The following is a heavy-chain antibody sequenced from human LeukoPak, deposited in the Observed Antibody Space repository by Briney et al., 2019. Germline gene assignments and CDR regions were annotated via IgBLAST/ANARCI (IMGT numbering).Heavy chain of an antibody. D-gene: IGHD3-10*01. CDR1: GGSISSYY. Sequence: SETLSLTCTVSGGSISSYYWSWIRQPAGKGLEWIGRIYTSGSTNYNPSLKSRVTMSVDTSKNQFSLKLSSVTAADTAVYYCARMPQLRHYYGSGRDYYYYYYMDVWGKGSTVTISS. J-gene: IGHJ6*03. V-gene: IGHV4-4*07. CDR3: ARMPQLRHYYGSGRDYYYYYYMDV. CDR2: IYTSGST.